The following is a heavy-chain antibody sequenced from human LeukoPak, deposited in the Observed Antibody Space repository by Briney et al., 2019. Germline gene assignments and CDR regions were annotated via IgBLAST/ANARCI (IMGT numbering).Heavy chain of an antibody. CDR2: IYSGGST. CDR3: ARDAQPDTGYHIT. V-gene: IGHV3-53*01. D-gene: IGHD3-9*01. CDR1: GFTVSSNY. J-gene: IGHJ5*02. Sequence: PGGSLRLSCAASGFTVSSNYMSWVRQAPGKGLEWVSVIYSGGSTYYADSVKGRFTISRDNSKNTLYLQMNSLRAEDTAVYYCARDAQPDTGYHITWGQGTLVTVSS.